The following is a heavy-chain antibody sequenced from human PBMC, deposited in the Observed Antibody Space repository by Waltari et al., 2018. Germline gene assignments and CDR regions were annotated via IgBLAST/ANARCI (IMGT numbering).Heavy chain of an antibody. J-gene: IGHJ4*02. CDR1: GYTFTSYH. Sequence: QVQLVQSGAEVKKPGASVKISCKSSGYTFTSYHIHWVRHAPGQGLEWMGWMNPNSGNTGYAQKFQGRVTITRNTSISTAYMELSSLRSEDTAVYYCARGLEYSSSSLWGQGTLVTVSS. V-gene: IGHV1-8*03. CDR3: ARGLEYSSSSL. CDR2: MNPNSGNT. D-gene: IGHD6-13*01.